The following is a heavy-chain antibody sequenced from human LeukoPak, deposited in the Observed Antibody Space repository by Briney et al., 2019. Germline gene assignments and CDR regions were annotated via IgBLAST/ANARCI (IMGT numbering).Heavy chain of an antibody. V-gene: IGHV4-59*01. CDR1: GGSISGYY. Sequence: PSGTLSLTCTVSGGSISGYYWTWIRQPPGKGLEWIGYIYDSGSTNQNPSLKSRVTISLDTSKNQFSLKLNSVTTADTAVYYCARSRDAYILGHWGKGILVTVSS. D-gene: IGHD5-24*01. CDR3: ARSRDAYILGH. CDR2: IYDSGST. J-gene: IGHJ4*02.